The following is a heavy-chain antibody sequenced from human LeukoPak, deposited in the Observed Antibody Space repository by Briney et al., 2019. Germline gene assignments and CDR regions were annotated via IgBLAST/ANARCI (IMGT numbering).Heavy chain of an antibody. CDR1: GYSFTSYW. CDR3: ARHERPGYYGSGSYYGY. Sequence: GASLQISCKGSGYSFTSYWISWVRQMPGKGLEWMGRIDPSDSYTNYSPSFQGHVTISADKSISTAYLQWSSLKASDTAMYYCARHERPGYYGSGSYYGYWGQGTLVTVSS. J-gene: IGHJ4*02. CDR2: IDPSDSYT. V-gene: IGHV5-10-1*01. D-gene: IGHD3-10*01.